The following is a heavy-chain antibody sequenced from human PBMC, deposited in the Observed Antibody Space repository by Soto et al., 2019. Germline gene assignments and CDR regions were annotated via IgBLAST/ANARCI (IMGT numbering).Heavy chain of an antibody. CDR1: GYTLTELS. CDR2: FDPEDGET. Sequence: ASVKVSCKVSGYTLTELSMHWVRQAPGKGLEWMGGFDPEDGETIYAQKFQGRVTMTEDTSTDTAYMELSSLRSEDTAVYYCATDPGVVPAALLDCTNGVCYPLAFWGQGSLVPGSS. D-gene: IGHD2-8*01. CDR3: ATDPGVVPAALLDCTNGVCYPLAF. V-gene: IGHV1-24*01. J-gene: IGHJ4*02.